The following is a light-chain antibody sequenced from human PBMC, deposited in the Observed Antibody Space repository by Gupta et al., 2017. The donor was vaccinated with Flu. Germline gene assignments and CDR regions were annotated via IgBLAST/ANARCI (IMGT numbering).Light chain of an antibody. CDR3: QQYGSSRIT. CDR1: QSVSSSY. Sequence: EIVLMQSPGTLSLSPRERATLSCRAIQSVSSSYFAWYQQKPGQAPRLLIYGASSRATGIPDRFSGSGSGTDFTLTISRLEPEDFAVYYCQQYGSSRITFGQGTRLEIK. CDR2: GAS. V-gene: IGKV3-20*01. J-gene: IGKJ5*01.